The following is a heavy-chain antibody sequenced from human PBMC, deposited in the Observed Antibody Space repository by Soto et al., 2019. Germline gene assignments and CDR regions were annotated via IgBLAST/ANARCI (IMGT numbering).Heavy chain of an antibody. D-gene: IGHD6-19*01. CDR2: ISYDGSNK. CDR1: GFTFSSSG. CDR3: ATDFSGWYGSSEYGF. V-gene: IGHV3-30*03. J-gene: IGHJ4*02. Sequence: QVQLVESGGGVVQPGRSLRLSCAASGFTFSSSGIHWGRQAPGKGLEWVAVISYDGSNKYYVDSVKGRFTISRDNSKNTLYLQMTSLSAEATAVFYCATDFSGWYGSSEYGFWGQGTLVTVSS.